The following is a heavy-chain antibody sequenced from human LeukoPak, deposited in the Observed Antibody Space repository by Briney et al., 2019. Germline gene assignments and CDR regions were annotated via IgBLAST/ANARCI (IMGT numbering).Heavy chain of an antibody. CDR2: IRSKAYGGTT. CDR1: GFTFGDYA. J-gene: IGHJ5*02. V-gene: IGHV3-49*04. Sequence: SGGSLRLSCTASGFTFGDYAMSWVREAPGKGRGGGVFIRSKAYGGTTEYAASVKGRFTISRDDSKSIAYLQMNSLKTEDTAVYYCTISPYDDPIWFDPWGQGTLVTVSS. CDR3: TISPYDDPIWFDP. D-gene: IGHD4-17*01.